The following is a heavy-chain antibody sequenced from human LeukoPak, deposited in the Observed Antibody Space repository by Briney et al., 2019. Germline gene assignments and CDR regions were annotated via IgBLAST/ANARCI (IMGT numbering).Heavy chain of an antibody. J-gene: IGHJ4*02. CDR3: TVHWLTDY. D-gene: IGHD6-19*01. V-gene: IGHV3-15*01. CDR1: GFTFSNAW. Sequence: KPGGSLRLSGAASGFTFSNAWMSWVRQAPGKGLDWVGRIKSKTDDGTTEYAAPVKGRFTISRDDSKNTLYLQMNSLKTEDTAVYYCTVHWLTDYWGQGTLVTVSS. CDR2: IKSKTDDGTT.